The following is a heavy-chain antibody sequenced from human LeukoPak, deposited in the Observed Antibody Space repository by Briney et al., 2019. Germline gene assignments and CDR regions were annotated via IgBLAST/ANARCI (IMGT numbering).Heavy chain of an antibody. D-gene: IGHD3-16*01. CDR2: ISGSGGST. CDR3: AKDLRFNYVWEAGY. V-gene: IGHV3-23*01. CDR1: GFTVSSNY. J-gene: IGHJ4*02. Sequence: GGSLRLSCAASGFTVSSNYMSWVRQAPGKGLERVSAISGSGGSTYYADSVKGRFTISRDNSKNTLYLQMNSLRAEDTAVYYCAKDLRFNYVWEAGYWGQGTLVTVSS.